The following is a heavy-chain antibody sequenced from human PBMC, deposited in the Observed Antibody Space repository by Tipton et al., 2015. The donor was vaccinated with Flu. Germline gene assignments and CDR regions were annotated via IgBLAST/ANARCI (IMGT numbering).Heavy chain of an antibody. CDR2: INHSGST. D-gene: IGHD4-17*01. J-gene: IGHJ4*02. V-gene: IGHV4-34*01. CDR3: ARHSTGRVLDY. Sequence: TLSFTCAVYGGSFCGYYWSWIRQPPGKGLEWIGEINHSGSTNYNPSLKSRVTISVDTSKNQFSLKLSSVTAADTAVYYCARHSTGRVLDYWGQGTLVTVSS. CDR1: GGSFCGYY.